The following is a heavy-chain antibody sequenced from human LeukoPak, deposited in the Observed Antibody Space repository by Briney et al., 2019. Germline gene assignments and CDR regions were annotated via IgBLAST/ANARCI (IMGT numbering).Heavy chain of an antibody. CDR2: INPQSGET. V-gene: IGHV1-2*02. D-gene: IGHD2-21*02. J-gene: IGHJ6*03. CDR3: ARDGDHLLLSARYYMDV. CDR1: GYIFTAYY. Sequence: GASVKVSCKASGYIFTAYYMHWVRQAPGQGLDWMGWINPQSGETKFAQKFRGRVTMTRDTSISTVYMELTSLRSDDTAVYFCARDGDHLLLSARYYMDVWGTGTTLIISS.